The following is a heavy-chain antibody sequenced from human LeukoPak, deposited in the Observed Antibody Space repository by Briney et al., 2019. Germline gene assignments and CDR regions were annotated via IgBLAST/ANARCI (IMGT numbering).Heavy chain of an antibody. J-gene: IGHJ4*02. V-gene: IGHV1-2*02. CDR3: ARGQWELPLYYFDY. CDR1: GYTFTGYY. D-gene: IGHD1-26*01. CDR2: INPNSGGT. Sequence: ASVKVSCKASGYTFTGYYMHWVRQAPGQGLEWMGWINPNSGGTNYAQKFQGRVTMTRDTSISTAYMELSRLRSDDTAVYYCARGQWELPLYYFDYWGQGTLVTVSS.